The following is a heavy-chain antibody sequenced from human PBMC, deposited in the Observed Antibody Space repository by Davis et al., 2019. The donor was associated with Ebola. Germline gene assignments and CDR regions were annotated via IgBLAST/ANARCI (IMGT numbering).Heavy chain of an antibody. D-gene: IGHD4-17*01. CDR2: ISSSSSYI. J-gene: IGHJ4*02. CDR1: GFIVSDKY. CDR3: ARVYGDNLFVFDY. Sequence: GESLKISCAASGFIVSDKYMSWVRQAPGKGLEWVSSISSSSSYIYYADSVKGRFTISRDNAKNSLYLQMNSLRAEDTAVYYCARVYGDNLFVFDYWGQGTLVTDSS. V-gene: IGHV3-21*01.